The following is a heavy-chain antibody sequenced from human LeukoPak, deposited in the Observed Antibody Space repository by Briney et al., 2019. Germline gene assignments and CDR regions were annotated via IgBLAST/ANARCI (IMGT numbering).Heavy chain of an antibody. V-gene: IGHV3-64*01. D-gene: IGHD1-26*01. CDR1: GFTFSTYP. CDR2: ISGDGTST. Sequence: PGGSLRLSCAASGFTFSTYPMHWVRQDPGKGLESVSAISGDGTSTYYANSVKGRFTISRDNSKYTLYLQMGSLRPEDTAVYYCAREAPPGNFDYWGQGTLVTVSS. J-gene: IGHJ4*02. CDR3: AREAPPGNFDY.